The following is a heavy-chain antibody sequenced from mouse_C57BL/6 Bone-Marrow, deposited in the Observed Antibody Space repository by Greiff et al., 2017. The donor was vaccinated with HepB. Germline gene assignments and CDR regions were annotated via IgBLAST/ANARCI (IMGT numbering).Heavy chain of an antibody. V-gene: IGHV1-42*01. CDR3: AREYYSIDY. CDR2: INPSTGGT. D-gene: IGHD2-5*01. CDR1: GYSFTGYY. J-gene: IGHJ2*01. Sequence: EVMLVESGPELVKPGASVKISCKASGYSFTGYYMNWVKQSPEKSLEWIGEINPSTGGTTYNQKFKAKATLTVDKSSSTAYMQLKSLTSEDSAVYYCAREYYSIDYWGQGTTLTVSS.